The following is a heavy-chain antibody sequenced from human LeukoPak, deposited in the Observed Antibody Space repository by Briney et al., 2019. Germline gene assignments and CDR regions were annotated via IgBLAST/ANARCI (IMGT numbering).Heavy chain of an antibody. Sequence: PGGSLRLSCTASGFTFSSYPMHWVRQAPGKGLEWVAVISYDGGNKYYADSVKGRFTISRDNSKNTLYLQMNSLRAEDTAVYYCAELGITMIGGVWGKGTTVTISS. CDR1: GFTFSSYP. J-gene: IGHJ6*04. CDR2: ISYDGGNK. CDR3: AELGITMIGGV. D-gene: IGHD3-10*02. V-gene: IGHV3-30*04.